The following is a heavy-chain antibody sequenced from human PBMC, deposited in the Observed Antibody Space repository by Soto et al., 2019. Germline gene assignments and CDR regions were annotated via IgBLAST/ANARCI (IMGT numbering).Heavy chain of an antibody. Sequence: SETLSLTCSVSGDSIKSDKYYWGWIRQPPGKGLEWIGSIYFRGNTYYNPSLQTRVTISLDKSKSQSSLKLNSVTAADSAVYFCARLEGLATISYYFDFWGQGALVTVS. D-gene: IGHD3-9*01. V-gene: IGHV4-39*01. CDR1: GDSIKSDKYY. J-gene: IGHJ4*02. CDR3: ARLEGLATISYYFDF. CDR2: IYFRGNT.